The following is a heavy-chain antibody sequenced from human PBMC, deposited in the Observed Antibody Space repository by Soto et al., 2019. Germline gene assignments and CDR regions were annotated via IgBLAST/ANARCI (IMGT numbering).Heavy chain of an antibody. J-gene: IGHJ5*02. CDR3: AKARGISSARLITWFDP. CDR1: GYTFIGYY. V-gene: IGHV1-2*04. CDR2: INPQTGAP. Sequence: QVHLVQSGPETRTPGASVKVSCKASGYTFIGYYIHWIRQAPGQGLEWMGYINPQTGAPTYAQKFKGSVTMTRDTTLRTAYMESKTLTSNDTAVYYCAKARGISSARLITWFDPWGQGTLVSVSS. D-gene: IGHD2-2*01.